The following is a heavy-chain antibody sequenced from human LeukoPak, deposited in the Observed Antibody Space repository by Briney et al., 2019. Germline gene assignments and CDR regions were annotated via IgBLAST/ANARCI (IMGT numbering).Heavy chain of an antibody. J-gene: IGHJ4*02. Sequence: SETLSLTCTVSGVSISSPGYYWGWIRQPPGKGLEWVGSMYFSGSTYYNPSLKSRVTISVIDTSKNQFSLKLRSVTAADTAVYYCVRGGGSCCRFDYWGQGTLVTVSS. CDR3: VRGGGSCCRFDY. D-gene: IGHD2-15*01. CDR2: MYFSGST. V-gene: IGHV4-39*01. CDR1: GVSISSPGYY.